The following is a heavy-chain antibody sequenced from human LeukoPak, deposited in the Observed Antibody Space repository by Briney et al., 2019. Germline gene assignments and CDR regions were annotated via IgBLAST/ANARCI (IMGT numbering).Heavy chain of an antibody. CDR1: GFTFSSYA. D-gene: IGHD5-12*01. CDR3: VRDLGGYEGY. V-gene: IGHV3-30*01. CDR2: ISYDGGNK. J-gene: IGHJ4*02. Sequence: GGSLRLSCAASGFTFSSYAMHWVRQAPGKGLEWVAVISYDGGNKYYADSVKGRFTISRDNSKNTLYLQMNSLRAEDTAVYYCVRDLGGYEGYWGQGTLVTVSS.